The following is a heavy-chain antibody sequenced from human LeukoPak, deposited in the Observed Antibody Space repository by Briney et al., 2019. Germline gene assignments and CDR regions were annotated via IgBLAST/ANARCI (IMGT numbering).Heavy chain of an antibody. CDR3: ARDRDRSGHYFDY. CDR1: GFTFSSYA. J-gene: IGHJ4*02. Sequence: GGSLRLSCAASGFTFSSYAMHWVRQAPGKGLEWVAVISYDGSNKYYADSVKGRFTISRDNSKNTLYLQMNSLRAEDTAVYYCARDRDRSGHYFDYWGQGTLVTVSS. D-gene: IGHD6-25*01. V-gene: IGHV3-30-3*01. CDR2: ISYDGSNK.